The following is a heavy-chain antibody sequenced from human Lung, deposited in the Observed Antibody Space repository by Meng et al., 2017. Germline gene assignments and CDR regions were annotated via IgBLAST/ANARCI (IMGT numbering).Heavy chain of an antibody. Sequence: AAVKVGCKASGDTCTAYWLHWVRLAPGQGLEWMGRIDPGSGGTQYPQNFQGRVLMTRDTSISTTYMELSGLRSDDTAVYYCVRDEDISAAGKLFCDYWGQGTLVTVSS. V-gene: IGHV1-2*06. J-gene: IGHJ4*02. CDR1: GDTCTAYW. CDR3: VRDEDISAAGKLFCDY. CDR2: IDPGSGGT. D-gene: IGHD6-13*01.